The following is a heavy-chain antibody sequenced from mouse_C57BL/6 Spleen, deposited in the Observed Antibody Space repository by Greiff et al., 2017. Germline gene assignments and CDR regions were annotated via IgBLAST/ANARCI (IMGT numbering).Heavy chain of an antibody. J-gene: IGHJ2*01. CDR2: IDPEDGDT. D-gene: IGHD1-1*01. CDR3: TTRITTVYYFDY. V-gene: IGHV14-1*01. Sequence: VQLQQSGAELVRPGASVKLSCTASGFNIKDYYMHWVKQRPEQGLEWIGRIDPEDGDTEYAPKFQGKATMTADTSSNTAYLQRSSLTSEDTAVYYCTTRITTVYYFDYWGQGTTLTVSS. CDR1: GFNIKDYY.